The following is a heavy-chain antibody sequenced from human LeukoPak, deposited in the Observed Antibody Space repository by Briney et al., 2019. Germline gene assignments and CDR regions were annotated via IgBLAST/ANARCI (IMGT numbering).Heavy chain of an antibody. CDR1: GFTFSSHW. CDR3: ARAPYGSGSPDYYYYGMDV. J-gene: IGHJ6*02. Sequence: GGSLRLSCAASGFTFSSHWMRWVRQAPGKGLEWVSSISSSSSYIYYADSVKGRFTISRDNAKNSLYLQMNSLRAEDTAVYYCARAPYGSGSPDYYYYGMDVWGQGTTVTVSS. D-gene: IGHD3-10*01. CDR2: ISSSSSYI. V-gene: IGHV3-21*01.